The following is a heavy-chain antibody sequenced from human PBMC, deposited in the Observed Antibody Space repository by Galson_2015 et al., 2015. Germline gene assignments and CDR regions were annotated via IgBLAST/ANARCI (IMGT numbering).Heavy chain of an antibody. CDR3: ARGGDGYNRGPGD. D-gene: IGHD5-24*01. CDR1: GFTFSSYS. CDR2: ISSSSSYI. Sequence: SLRLSCAASGFTFSSYSMNWVRQAPGKGLEWVSSISSSSSYIYYADSVKGRFTISRDNAKNSLYLQMNSLRAEDTAVYYCARGGDGYNRGPGDWGQGTLVTVSS. J-gene: IGHJ4*02. V-gene: IGHV3-21*01.